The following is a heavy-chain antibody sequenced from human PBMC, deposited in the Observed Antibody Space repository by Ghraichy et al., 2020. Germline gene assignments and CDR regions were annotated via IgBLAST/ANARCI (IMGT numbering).Heavy chain of an antibody. CDR1: GFTVSSNY. CDR3: AREGVDVGPTGRRLRYYYYYMDV. Sequence: LSLTCAASGFTVSSNYMSWVRQAPGKGLEWVSVIYSGGSTYYADSVKGRFTISRDNSKNTLYLQMNSLRAEDTAVYYCAREGVDVGPTGRRLRYYYYYMDVWGKGTTVTVSS. J-gene: IGHJ6*03. D-gene: IGHD2-8*01. CDR2: IYSGGST. V-gene: IGHV3-66*02.